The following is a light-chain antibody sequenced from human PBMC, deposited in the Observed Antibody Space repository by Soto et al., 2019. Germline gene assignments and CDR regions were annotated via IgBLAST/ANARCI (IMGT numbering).Light chain of an antibody. V-gene: IGKV3-15*01. CDR2: GAS. Sequence: EIVLTQSPCTLSLSPGERATLSCRASQSVSSNLAWYQQKPGQAPRLLIYGASTRATGIPARFSGSGSGTEFTLTISSLQSEDFAVYYCQQYNNWPRGTFGQGTKVDIK. CDR1: QSVSSN. J-gene: IGKJ1*01. CDR3: QQYNNWPRGT.